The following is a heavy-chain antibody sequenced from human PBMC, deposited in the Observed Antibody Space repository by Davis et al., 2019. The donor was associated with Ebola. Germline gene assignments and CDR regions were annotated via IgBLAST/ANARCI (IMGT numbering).Heavy chain of an antibody. V-gene: IGHV1-2*06. J-gene: IGHJ6*04. Sequence: ASVKVSCKASGYTFTGYYMHWVRQAPGQGLEWMGRINPNSGGTNYAQKFQGRVTMTRDTSISTAYMELSRLRSDDTAVYYCARERNDYYYYYGMDVWGKGTTVTVSS. CDR2: INPNSGGT. CDR1: GYTFTGYY. CDR3: ARERNDYYYYYGMDV.